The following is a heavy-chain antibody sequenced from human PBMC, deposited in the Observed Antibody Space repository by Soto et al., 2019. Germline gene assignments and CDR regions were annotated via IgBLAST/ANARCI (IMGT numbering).Heavy chain of an antibody. CDR3: ARERRGGMATPFDY. CDR2: IIPIFGTA. Sequence: ASVKVSCKASGGTFSSYAISWVRQAPGQGLEWMGGIIPIFGTANYAQKFQGRVTITADESTSTAYMELSSLRSEDTAVYYCARERRGGMATPFDYGGRGTRVTVSS. CDR1: GGTFSSYA. J-gene: IGHJ4*02. D-gene: IGHD5-12*01. V-gene: IGHV1-69*13.